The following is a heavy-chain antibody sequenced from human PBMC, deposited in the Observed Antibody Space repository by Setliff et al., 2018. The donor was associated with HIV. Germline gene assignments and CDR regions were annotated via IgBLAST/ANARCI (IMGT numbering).Heavy chain of an antibody. CDR1: DDSITTHY. D-gene: IGHD1-1*01. J-gene: IGHJ4*02. V-gene: IGHV4-59*11. CDR3: ARDSEHPTGYFDS. CDR2: IYSGGSS. Sequence: SETLSLTCTVSDDSITTHYWSWIRQPPGKGLEWIGYIYSGGSSNYNPSLKSRSFVSMDMSRKQFSLKLTSVTAADTAIYYCARDSEHPTGYFDSWGRGILVTSPQ.